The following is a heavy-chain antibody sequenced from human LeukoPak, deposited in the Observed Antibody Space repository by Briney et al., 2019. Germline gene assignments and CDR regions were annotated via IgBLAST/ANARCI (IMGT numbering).Heavy chain of an antibody. CDR3: ARLSTVTTHWFDP. CDR2: INHSGST. D-gene: IGHD4-17*01. CDR1: GGSVSSGSYY. J-gene: IGHJ5*02. V-gene: IGHV4-39*07. Sequence: PSETLSLTCTVSGGSVSSGSYYWSWIRQPPGKGLEWIGEINHSGSTNYNPSLKSRVTISVDTSKNQFSLKLSSVTAADTAVYYCARLSTVTTHWFDPWGQGTLVTVSS.